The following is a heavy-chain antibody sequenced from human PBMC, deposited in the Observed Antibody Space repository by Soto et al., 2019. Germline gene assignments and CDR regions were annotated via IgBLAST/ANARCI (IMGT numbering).Heavy chain of an antibody. CDR1: GGTFSNYA. CDR3: ARPVEMATISRSYLFY. Sequence: AVKVSCKASGGTFSNYAINWVRQAPGQGLEWMGGIIPIFGTANYAQKFQGRVTITADESTSTAYLDLSSLRSEDTAVYYCARPVEMATISRSYLFYWGQGTLVTVSS. V-gene: IGHV1-69*13. CDR2: IIPIFGTA. D-gene: IGHD5-12*01. J-gene: IGHJ4*02.